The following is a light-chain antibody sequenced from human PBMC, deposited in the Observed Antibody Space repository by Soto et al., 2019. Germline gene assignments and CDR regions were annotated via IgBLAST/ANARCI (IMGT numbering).Light chain of an antibody. Sequence: QSALTQPASVSESPGQSITVSCTGTSSDVGGYNYVSWYQQHPGKAPKLMIYDVSDRPSGVSNRFSGSKSGNTACLTISGLQAEDEADYYCSSYSSSSTLYVFGTGTKLTVL. CDR2: DVS. V-gene: IGLV2-14*01. J-gene: IGLJ1*01. CDR3: SSYSSSSTLYV. CDR1: SSDVGGYNY.